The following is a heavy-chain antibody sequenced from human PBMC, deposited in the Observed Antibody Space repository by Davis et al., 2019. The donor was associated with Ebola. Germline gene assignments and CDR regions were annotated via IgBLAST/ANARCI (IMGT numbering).Heavy chain of an antibody. J-gene: IGHJ5*02. CDR2: INPSGGST. D-gene: IGHD3-3*01. V-gene: IGHV1-46*01. CDR3: ARGLEYYDFWSGYYSRGYWFDP. CDR1: GYTFTSYY. Sequence: AASVKVSCKTSGYTFTSYYMHWVRQAPGQGLEWMGIINPSGGSTSYAQKFQGRVTMTRDTSTSTVYMELSSLRSEDTAVYYCARGLEYYDFWSGYYSRGYWFDPWGQGTLVTVSS.